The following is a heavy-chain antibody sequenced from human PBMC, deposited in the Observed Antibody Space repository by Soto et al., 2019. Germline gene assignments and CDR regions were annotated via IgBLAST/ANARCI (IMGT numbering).Heavy chain of an antibody. CDR1: GGSISSYY. V-gene: IGHV4-59*01. CDR2: LYDSGST. CDR3: ARDSPGGNPFDY. J-gene: IGHJ4*02. Sequence: SETLSLTCSVSGGSISSYYWGWIRQPPGKGLEWIGYLYDSGSTNYNPSLKTRVTISVDTAKSQFSLKMSSVSAAATAVYYCARDSPGGNPFDYWGQGTLVTVSS. D-gene: IGHD2-15*01.